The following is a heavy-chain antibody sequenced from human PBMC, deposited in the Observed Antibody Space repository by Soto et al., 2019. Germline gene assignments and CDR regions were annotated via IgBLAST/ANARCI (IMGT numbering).Heavy chain of an antibody. Sequence: SETLSLTCTVSGGSISSYYWSWIRQPPGKGLEWIGYIYYSGSTNYNPSLKSRVTIPVDTSKNQFSLKLSSVTAADTAVYYCARGAMVRGVIYYYYGMDVWGQGTTVTVSS. D-gene: IGHD3-10*01. CDR2: IYYSGST. V-gene: IGHV4-59*01. J-gene: IGHJ6*02. CDR1: GGSISSYY. CDR3: ARGAMVRGVIYYYYGMDV.